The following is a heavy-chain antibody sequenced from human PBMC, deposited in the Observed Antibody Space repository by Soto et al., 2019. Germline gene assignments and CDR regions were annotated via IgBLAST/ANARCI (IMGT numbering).Heavy chain of an antibody. CDR3: AAADYAILTGNFAFDI. J-gene: IGHJ3*02. D-gene: IGHD3-9*01. CDR2: ISDSGNS. CDR1: GGASMSHFY. Sequence: PSETLSLTCTVSGGASMSHFYWSWIRQPPGKALEWLGYISDSGNSNYNPSLKSRVTMPVDKSRSQFSLDLSSVTAADTAVYFCAAADYAILTGNFAFDIWGHGTMVTVSS. V-gene: IGHV4-59*01.